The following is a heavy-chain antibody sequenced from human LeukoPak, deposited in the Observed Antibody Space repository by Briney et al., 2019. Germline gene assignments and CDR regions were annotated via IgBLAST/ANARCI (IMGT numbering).Heavy chain of an antibody. CDR1: GGSISSSNW. Sequence: SETLSLTCAVSGGSISSSNWWSWVRPPPGKGLEWIGEIYHSGSTNYNPSLESRVTISVDKSKNQFSLKLSSVTAADTAVYYCARVIAAAGTPWFDPWGQGTLVTVSS. D-gene: IGHD6-13*01. V-gene: IGHV4-4*02. J-gene: IGHJ5*02. CDR2: IYHSGST. CDR3: ARVIAAAGTPWFDP.